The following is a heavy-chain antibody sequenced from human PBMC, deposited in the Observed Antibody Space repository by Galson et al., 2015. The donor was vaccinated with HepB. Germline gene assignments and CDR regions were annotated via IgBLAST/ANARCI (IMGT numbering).Heavy chain of an antibody. V-gene: IGHV3-7*03. D-gene: IGHD1-26*01. Sequence: SLRLSCAASGFTFSSYWMSWVRQAPGKGLEWVANIKQDGSEKYYVDSVKGRFTISRDNAKDSLYLQMNSLRAEDTAVYYCARVGATGYWYFDLWGRGTLVTVSS. CDR3: ARVGATGYWYFDL. CDR2: IKQDGSEK. CDR1: GFTFSSYW. J-gene: IGHJ2*01.